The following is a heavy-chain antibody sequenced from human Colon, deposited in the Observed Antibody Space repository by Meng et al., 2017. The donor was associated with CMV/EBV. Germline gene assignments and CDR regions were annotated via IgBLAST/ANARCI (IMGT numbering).Heavy chain of an antibody. CDR1: GFTFSDYF. D-gene: IGHD3/OR15-3a*01. V-gene: IGHV3-11*04. CDR3: ARLTSVWTADYVRGGTPDY. J-gene: IGHJ4*02. Sequence: GESLKISCAASGFTFSDYFMTWIRQAPGKGLDWISYISASGSTIHYADSVKGRFTISRDNAKSSVYLLMNSLRADDTAIYYCARLTSVWTADYVRGGTPDYWGLGTLVTVSS. CDR2: ISASGSTI.